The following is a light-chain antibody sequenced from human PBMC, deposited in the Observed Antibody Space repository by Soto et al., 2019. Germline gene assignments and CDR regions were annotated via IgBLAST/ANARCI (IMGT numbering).Light chain of an antibody. CDR1: QSISSY. CDR2: AAS. CDR3: QQSYSTPG. V-gene: IGKV1-39*01. Sequence: DLQMTQSPSSLSASVGDRVTITCRASQSISSYLNWYQQKPGKAPKLLIYAASSLQSGVPLRFSGSGSGTDFTLTISSLQPEDFATYYCQQSYSTPGFGPGTKVDIK. J-gene: IGKJ3*01.